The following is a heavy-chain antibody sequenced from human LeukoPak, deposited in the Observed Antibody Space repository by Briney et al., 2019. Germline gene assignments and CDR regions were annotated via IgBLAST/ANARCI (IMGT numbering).Heavy chain of an antibody. Sequence: GGSLRLSCTASGFTFGDYAMSWFRQAPGKGLEWGGFIRSKAYGGTTEYAASVKGRFTISRDNSKNTLYLQMNSLRAEDTAVYYCAREGGVLERRTTNAFDIWGQGTMVTVSS. J-gene: IGHJ3*02. CDR1: GFTFGDYA. CDR2: IRSKAYGGTT. CDR3: AREGGVLERRTTNAFDI. V-gene: IGHV3-49*03. D-gene: IGHD1-1*01.